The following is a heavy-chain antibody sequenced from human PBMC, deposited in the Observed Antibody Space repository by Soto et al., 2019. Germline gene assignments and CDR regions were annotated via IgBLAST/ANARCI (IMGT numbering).Heavy chain of an antibody. V-gene: IGHV5-51*01. CDR3: ARHLRGYGLDV. J-gene: IGHJ6*02. CDR1: GYDFTNYW. Sequence: GESLKISCKISGYDFTNYWVGWVRQMPGKGLEWMGIVHPGDSDTEYSPSFQGQVTISADKSTSTAYLQWSSLKASDSAMYYCARHLRGYGLDVWGQGITVTVSS. CDR2: VHPGDSDT. D-gene: IGHD3-10*01.